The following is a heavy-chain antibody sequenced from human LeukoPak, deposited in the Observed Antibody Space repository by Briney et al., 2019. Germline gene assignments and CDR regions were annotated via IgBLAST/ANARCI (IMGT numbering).Heavy chain of an antibody. D-gene: IGHD2-2*02. CDR2: INPNSGGT. CDR1: GYTFTGYY. Sequence: ASVKVSCKASGYTFTGYYMHWVRQAPGQGLEWMGWINPNSGGTNYAQKFQGRVAMTRDTSISTAYMELSRLRSDDTAVYYCARERGYCSSTSCYTGMRRWFDPWGQGTLVTVS. J-gene: IGHJ5*02. V-gene: IGHV1-2*02. CDR3: ARERGYCSSTSCYTGMRRWFDP.